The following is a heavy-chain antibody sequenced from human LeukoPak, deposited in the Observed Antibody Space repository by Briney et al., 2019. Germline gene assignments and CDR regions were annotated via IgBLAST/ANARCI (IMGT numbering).Heavy chain of an antibody. D-gene: IGHD6-19*01. V-gene: IGHV1-18*01. Sequence: GASVKVSCKASGYTFTSYGISWVRQAPGQGLEWMGWISAYNGNTNYAQKLQGRVTMTTDTSTSTAYMELRSLRSDDTAVYYCARDPCMAVAGTPTHWFDPWGQGTLVTVSS. CDR1: GYTFTSYG. CDR3: ARDPCMAVAGTPTHWFDP. CDR2: ISAYNGNT. J-gene: IGHJ5*02.